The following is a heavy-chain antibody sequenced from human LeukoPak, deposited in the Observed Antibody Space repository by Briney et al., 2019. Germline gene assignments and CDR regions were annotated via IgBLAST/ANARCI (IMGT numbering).Heavy chain of an antibody. J-gene: IGHJ4*02. V-gene: IGHV3-23*01. CDR2: ISGSGGST. D-gene: IGHD1-26*01. CDR3: AKGIVGASEGDY. CDR1: GFTFGTYT. Sequence: PGGSLRLSCAASGFTFGTYTMSWVRQAPGKGLQWVSTISGSGGSTYYADSVRGRFTISRDNSKNTLYLQMNSLRAEDTAVYYCAKGIVGASEGDYWGQGTLVTVSS.